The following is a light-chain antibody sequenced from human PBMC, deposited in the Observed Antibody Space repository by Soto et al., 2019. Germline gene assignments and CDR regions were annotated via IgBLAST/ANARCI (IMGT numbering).Light chain of an antibody. Sequence: ETVLTQSPGTLSLSPGERATLSCRASQTVTSNYLAWYQQRPGQAPRLIIYGAASRATGIPDRFSGSGSGTDFTLTISRLEPEDVAVYYCQQYATSPRHTLGQGTKLEIK. CDR3: QQYATSPRHT. J-gene: IGKJ2*01. V-gene: IGKV3-20*01. CDR1: QTVTSNY. CDR2: GAA.